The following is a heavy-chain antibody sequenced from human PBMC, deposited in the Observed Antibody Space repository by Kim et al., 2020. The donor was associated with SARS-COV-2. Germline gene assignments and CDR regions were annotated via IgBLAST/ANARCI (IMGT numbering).Heavy chain of an antibody. V-gene: IGHV3-48*02. CDR1: GFTFSSYS. CDR2: ISSSSSTI. D-gene: IGHD6-19*01. CDR3: ARAVAVLIDY. J-gene: IGHJ4*02. Sequence: GGSLRLSCAASGFTFSSYSMNWVRQAPGKGLEWVSYISSSSSTIYYADSVKGRFTISRDNAKNSLYLLMNSLRDEDTAVYYCARAVAVLIDYWGQGTLVTGSS.